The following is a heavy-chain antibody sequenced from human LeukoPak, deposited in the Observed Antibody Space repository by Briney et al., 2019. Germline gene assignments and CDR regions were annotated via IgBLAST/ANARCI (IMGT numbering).Heavy chain of an antibody. CDR1: GYTFTSYH. J-gene: IGHJ6*03. Sequence: ASVKVSCKASGYTFTSYHINWVRQATGQGLEWMGWMNPNSGNTGYAQKFQGRVTMTRNTSISTAYMELSSLRSEDTAVYYCARVTADIVVVPAANSHYYYYMDVWGTGTTVTVSS. V-gene: IGHV1-8*01. CDR3: ARVTADIVVVPAANSHYYYYMDV. D-gene: IGHD2-2*01. CDR2: MNPNSGNT.